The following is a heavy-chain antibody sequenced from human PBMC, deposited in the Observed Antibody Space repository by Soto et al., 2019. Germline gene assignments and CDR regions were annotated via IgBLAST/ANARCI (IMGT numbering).Heavy chain of an antibody. D-gene: IGHD3-16*02. V-gene: IGHV3-48*01. CDR3: ARDGMITFGGVIPLDAFDI. CDR2: ISSSSSTI. J-gene: IGHJ3*02. CDR1: GFTFSSYS. Sequence: EVQLVESGGGLVQPGGSLRLSCAASGFTFSSYSMNWVRQAPGKGLEWVSYISSSSSTIYYADSEKGRFTISRDNAKNSLYLHMNSLRAEDTDVYYCARDGMITFGGVIPLDAFDIWGQGTMVTVSS.